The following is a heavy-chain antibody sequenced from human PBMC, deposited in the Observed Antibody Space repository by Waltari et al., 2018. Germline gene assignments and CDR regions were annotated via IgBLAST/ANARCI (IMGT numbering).Heavy chain of an antibody. CDR1: GFTFSSNW. CDR3: ARESITAFHIDY. CDR2: FNRDGSSTST. Sequence: EAQLVESGGGLVQPGGSLRLSCAASGFTFSSNWMHWVRQAPGKGLVVVSRFNRDGSSTSTSYADSVEGRFTISRDNAKNTLFLQMNSLRVEDTAVYYCARESITAFHIDYWGQGTLVTVSS. J-gene: IGHJ4*02. D-gene: IGHD6-6*01. V-gene: IGHV3-74*01.